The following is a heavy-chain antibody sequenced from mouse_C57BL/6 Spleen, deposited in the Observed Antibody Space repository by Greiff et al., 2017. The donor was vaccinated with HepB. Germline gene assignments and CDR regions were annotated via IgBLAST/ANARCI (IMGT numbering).Heavy chain of an antibody. CDR1: GFTFSSYA. Sequence: EVKLVESGGGLVKPGGSLKLSCAASGFTFSSYAMSWVRQTPEKRLEWVATISDGGSYTYYTDNVKGRFTISRDNAKNNLYLQISHLNSEDTAMYYCARDKSPPGYFDYWGPGTTLTVSS. V-gene: IGHV5-4*01. J-gene: IGHJ2*01. CDR2: ISDGGSYT. CDR3: ARDKSPPGYFDY.